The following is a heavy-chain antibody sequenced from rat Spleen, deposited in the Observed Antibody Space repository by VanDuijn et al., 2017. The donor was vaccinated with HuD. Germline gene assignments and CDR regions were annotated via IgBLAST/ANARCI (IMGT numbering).Heavy chain of an antibody. D-gene: IGHD1-1*01. CDR2: ISYDGGST. CDR3: VKDLDYSGPFDH. CDR1: GFTFSDYG. V-gene: IGHV5-20*01. J-gene: IGHJ2*01. Sequence: EVQLVESGGGLVQPGRSMKLSCSASGFTFSDYGMAWVFQAPTKGLEWVASISYDGGSTYYRDSVKGRFTISRDNAKSTLYLQMESLRSEDTATYYCVKDLDYSGPFDHWGQGVMVTVSS.